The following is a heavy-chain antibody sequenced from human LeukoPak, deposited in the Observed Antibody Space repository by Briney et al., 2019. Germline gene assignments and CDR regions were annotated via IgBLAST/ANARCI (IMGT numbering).Heavy chain of an antibody. D-gene: IGHD6-19*01. CDR1: GFMFSSYS. Sequence: PGGSLRLSCAASGFMFSSYSMNWVRQAPGKGLEWVSSISGHSEYILYADSVKGRFTISRDNAKNLLYLQMNSLRDEDTAVYYCAGFETVAVRPLDYWGQGTLVSVSS. CDR2: ISGHSEYI. V-gene: IGHV3-21*01. J-gene: IGHJ4*02. CDR3: AGFETVAVRPLDY.